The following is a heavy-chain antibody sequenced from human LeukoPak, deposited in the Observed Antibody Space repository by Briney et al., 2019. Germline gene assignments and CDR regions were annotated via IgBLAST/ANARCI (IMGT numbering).Heavy chain of an antibody. CDR2: IKQDGSEK. Sequence: GGSLRLSCAASGLTFSSHWMSWFRQAPGKGLEWVANIKQDGSEKYYVASVKGRFTISRENAKNSLYLQMNSLRVDDTAVYFCASGGGWVFDNWGQGTLVTVSA. V-gene: IGHV3-7*01. CDR1: GLTFSSHW. CDR3: ASGGGWVFDN. D-gene: IGHD6-19*01. J-gene: IGHJ4*02.